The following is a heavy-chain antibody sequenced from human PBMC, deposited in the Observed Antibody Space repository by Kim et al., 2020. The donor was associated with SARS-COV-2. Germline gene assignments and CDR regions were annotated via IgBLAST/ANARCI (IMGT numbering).Heavy chain of an antibody. J-gene: IGHJ6*03. CDR1: GFTFSRYG. V-gene: IGHV3-30*18. CDR2: ISYDGSNK. D-gene: IGHD3-22*01. Sequence: GGSLRLSCAASGFTFSRYGMHWVRQAPGKGLEWVAVISYDGSNKYYADSVKGRFTISRDNSKNTLYLQMNSLRAEDTAVYYCAKAAGLDYYDSSGYCMDV. CDR3: AKAAGLDYYDSSGYCMDV.